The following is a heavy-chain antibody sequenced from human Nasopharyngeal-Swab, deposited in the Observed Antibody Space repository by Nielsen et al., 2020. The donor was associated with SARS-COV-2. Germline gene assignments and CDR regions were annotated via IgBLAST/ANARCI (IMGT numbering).Heavy chain of an antibody. D-gene: IGHD5-12*01. CDR3: ARGFIVATIFHYYYYMDV. CDR2: MYPNSGNT. J-gene: IGHJ6*03. V-gene: IGHV1-8*01. Sequence: WVRQAPGQGLEWMGWMYPNSGNTGYAQKFQGRVTMTRNTSISTAYMELSSLRSEDTAVYYCARGFIVATIFHYYYYMDVWGKGTTVTVSS.